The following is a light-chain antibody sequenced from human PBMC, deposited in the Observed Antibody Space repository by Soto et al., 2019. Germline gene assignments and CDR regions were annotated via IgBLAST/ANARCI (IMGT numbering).Light chain of an antibody. CDR1: SGSIASNY. CDR2: EDN. Sequence: NFMLTQPHSVSESPGKTVTISCTRSSGSIASNYVQWYQQRPGSAPTTVIYEDNQRPSGVPDRFSGSIDSSSNSASLTISGLKTEDEADYYCRSYDSSIPMVVFGGGTKLTVL. CDR3: RSYDSSIPMVV. V-gene: IGLV6-57*04. J-gene: IGLJ2*01.